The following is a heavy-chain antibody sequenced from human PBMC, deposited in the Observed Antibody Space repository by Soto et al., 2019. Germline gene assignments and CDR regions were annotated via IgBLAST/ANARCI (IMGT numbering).Heavy chain of an antibody. J-gene: IGHJ6*03. CDR3: ARDNKGPVRFWEWLSSAYYMDV. CDR2: ISSSSSTI. V-gene: IGHV3-48*01. CDR1: GFTFSSYS. D-gene: IGHD3-3*01. Sequence: GGSLRLSCAASGFTFSSYSMNWVRQAPGKGLEWVSYISSSSSTIYYADSVKGRFTISRDNAKNSLYLQMNSLRAEDTAVYYCARDNKGPVRFWEWLSSAYYMDVWGKGTRVTVSS.